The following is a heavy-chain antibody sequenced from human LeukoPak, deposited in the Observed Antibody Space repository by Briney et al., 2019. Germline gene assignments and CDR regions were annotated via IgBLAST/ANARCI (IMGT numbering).Heavy chain of an antibody. V-gene: IGHV4-59*01. D-gene: IGHD5/OR15-5a*01. J-gene: IGHJ4*02. CDR2: IYYSGST. CDR1: GGFISSYY. CDR3: ARDSDSVHSPFNY. Sequence: SETLSLTCTVSGGFISSYYWSWIRQPPGKGLEWIGYIYYSGSTNYNPSLQSRVTISVDTSKNQFSLKLSSVTAADTAVYYCARDSDSVHSPFNYWGQGTLVTVSS.